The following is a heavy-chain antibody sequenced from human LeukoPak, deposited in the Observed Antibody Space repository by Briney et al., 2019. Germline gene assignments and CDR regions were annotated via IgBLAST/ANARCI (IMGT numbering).Heavy chain of an antibody. CDR1: GFAVSSKY. J-gene: IGHJ4*02. CDR3: ARDAETSLAN. D-gene: IGHD5-24*01. CDR2: IYLDGRA. Sequence: GGSLRLSCAASGFAVSSKYMNWVRQAPGKGLEWVTVIYLDGRADYADSVKGRFTISSDNSKNTVYPQMNSLKDEDTAVYYCARDAETSLANWGQGTLVTVSP. V-gene: IGHV3-66*01.